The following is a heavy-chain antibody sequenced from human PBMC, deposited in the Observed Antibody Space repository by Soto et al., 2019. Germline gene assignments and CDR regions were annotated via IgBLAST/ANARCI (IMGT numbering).Heavy chain of an antibody. CDR3: ATGSGADYPFDI. J-gene: IGHJ3*02. CDR2: IRNKANSYTT. V-gene: IGHV3-72*01. Sequence: GGSLRLSCAVSGFTFSDHYMDWVRQAPGKGLEWVGHIRNKANSYTTEYAASVRGRFTISRDDSKNSLYLHMNSLITEDTAVYYCATGSGADYPFDIWGQGTMVTVSS. CDR1: GFTFSDHY. D-gene: IGHD3-3*01.